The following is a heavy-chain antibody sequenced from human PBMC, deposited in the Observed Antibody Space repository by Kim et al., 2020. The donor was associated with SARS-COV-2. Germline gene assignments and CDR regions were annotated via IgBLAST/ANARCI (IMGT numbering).Heavy chain of an antibody. D-gene: IGHD3-10*01. Sequence: YSQNFQSRVTIPRDTSATTAYMELSSLTSKDTAVYYCAREGSGSYNWLDPWGQGTLVTVSS. J-gene: IGHJ5*02. V-gene: IGHV1-3*01. CDR3: AREGSGSYNWLDP.